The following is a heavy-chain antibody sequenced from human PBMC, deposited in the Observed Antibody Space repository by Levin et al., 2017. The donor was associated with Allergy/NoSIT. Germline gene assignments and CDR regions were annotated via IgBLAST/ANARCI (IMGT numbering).Heavy chain of an antibody. D-gene: IGHD2-21*02. CDR1: GFTFSSYS. J-gene: IGHJ4*02. CDR2: ISSSSSYI. V-gene: IGHV3-21*01. CDR3: ASFVVVTAIPSNEDY. Sequence: LSLTCAASGFTFSSYSMNWVRQAPGKGLEWVSSISSSSSYIYYADSVKGRFTISRDNAKNSLYLQMNSLRAEDTAVYYCASFVVVTAIPSNEDYWGQGTLVTVSS.